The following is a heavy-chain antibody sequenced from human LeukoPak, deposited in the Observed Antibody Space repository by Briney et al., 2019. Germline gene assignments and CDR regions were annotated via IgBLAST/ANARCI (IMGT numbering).Heavy chain of an antibody. CDR2: IDTDGSST. CDR1: GFTFSSYW. J-gene: IGHJ4*02. Sequence: PGGSLRLSCAASGFTFSSYWMHWVRQAPGKGLVWVSRIDTDGSSTSYADSVKGRFTVSRDNAKNTLYLQMNSLRAEDTAVYYCARVGGSSDFDYWGQGTLVTVSP. V-gene: IGHV3-74*01. D-gene: IGHD3-10*01. CDR3: ARVGGSSDFDY.